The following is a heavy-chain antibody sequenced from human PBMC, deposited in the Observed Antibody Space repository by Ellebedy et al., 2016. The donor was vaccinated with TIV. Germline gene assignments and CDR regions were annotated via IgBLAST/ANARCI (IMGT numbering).Heavy chain of an antibody. D-gene: IGHD6-19*01. J-gene: IGHJ4*02. CDR3: AKDCGMSGWIFDY. CDR2: ITDSGGNT. V-gene: IGHV3-23*01. CDR1: GLTFSSHA. Sequence: GESLKISCAASGLTFSSHAMRWVRQAPGKGLAWVSSITDSGGNTYYADSVKGRFTISRDNSKHTVYLQMNSLGGEDTAVYDCAKDCGMSGWIFDYWGQGTLVTISS.